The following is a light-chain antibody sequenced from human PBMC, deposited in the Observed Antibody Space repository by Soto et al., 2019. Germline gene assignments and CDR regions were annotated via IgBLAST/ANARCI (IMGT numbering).Light chain of an antibody. CDR3: QHYNSAPWT. J-gene: IGKJ1*01. CDR1: QTIRRW. CDR2: DAS. V-gene: IGKV1-5*01. Sequence: DIEMTQSPSTLSASVGDRVTITCRASQTIRRWLAWYQQRPGKAPKVLIYDASTLESGVPARFSGSGSETEFTLTISSLQPEDSATYYCQHYNSAPWTVGQGTKVEIK.